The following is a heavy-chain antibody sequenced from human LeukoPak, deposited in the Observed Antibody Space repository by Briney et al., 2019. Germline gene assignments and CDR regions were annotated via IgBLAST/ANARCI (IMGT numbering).Heavy chain of an antibody. J-gene: IGHJ4*02. CDR3: AKLTYGGYPFDY. Sequence: GRSLRLSCAASGFSFSNYGMHWVRQAPGKGLEWVAVISYDGSNKYYADSVKGRFTISRDNSKNTLYLQMNSLRAEDTAVYYCAKLTYGGYPFDYWGQGTLVTVSS. CDR2: ISYDGSNK. CDR1: GFSFSNYG. D-gene: IGHD4-17*01. V-gene: IGHV3-30*18.